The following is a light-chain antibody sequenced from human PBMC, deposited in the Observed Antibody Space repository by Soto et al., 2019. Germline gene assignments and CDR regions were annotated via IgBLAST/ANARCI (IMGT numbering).Light chain of an antibody. V-gene: IGLV2-14*01. J-gene: IGLJ3*02. CDR2: EVS. CDR1: SSDVGGYKY. Sequence: QSALTQPASVSGSPGQSITISCTGTSSDVGGYKYVSWYQQHPGKAPKVMIYEVSNRPSGVSNRFSGSKSGNTASLTISGLQAEDEADYHCCSYTSYNTLLFGGGTQLTVL. CDR3: CSYTSYNTLL.